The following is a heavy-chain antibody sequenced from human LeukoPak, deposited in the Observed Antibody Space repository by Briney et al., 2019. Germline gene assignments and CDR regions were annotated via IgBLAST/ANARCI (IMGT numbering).Heavy chain of an antibody. J-gene: IGHJ4*02. D-gene: IGHD4-17*01. V-gene: IGHV3-74*01. CDR2: INGDGSTS. Sequence: PGGSLRLSCAASGFTFYSYWMHWVRQAPGKGLVWVSCINGDGSTSNYADSVKGRFTISRDNAKNTLYLQMHSLRAEDTAVYYCARDEPTVTTGPPVGSWGQGILVTVSS. CDR3: ARDEPTVTTGPPVGS. CDR1: GFTFYSYW.